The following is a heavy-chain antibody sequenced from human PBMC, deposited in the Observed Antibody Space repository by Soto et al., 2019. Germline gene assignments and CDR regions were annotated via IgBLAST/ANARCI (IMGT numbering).Heavy chain of an antibody. CDR1: GYSFTSYW. Sequence: GESLKISCKGAGYSFTSYWIGWVRPMPGKGLEWMGIIYPGDSDTRYSPSFQGQVTISADKSISTAYLQWSSLKASDTAMYYCARVPIRHYCSGGSCRYYFDYWGQGTLVTVSS. CDR3: ARVPIRHYCSGGSCRYYFDY. V-gene: IGHV5-51*01. CDR2: IYPGDSDT. J-gene: IGHJ4*02. D-gene: IGHD2-15*01.